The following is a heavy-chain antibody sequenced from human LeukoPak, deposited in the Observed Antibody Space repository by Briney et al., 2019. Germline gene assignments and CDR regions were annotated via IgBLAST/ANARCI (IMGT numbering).Heavy chain of an antibody. CDR3: ARALWGYFDL. CDR2: IYHSGST. CDR1: GGSISSSSYY. Sequence: SETLSLTCTVSGGSISSSSYYWGWIRQPPGKGLEWIGYIYHSGSTYYNPSLKSRVTISVDRSKNQFSLKLSSVTAADTAVYYCARALWGYFDLWGRGTLVTVSS. J-gene: IGHJ2*01. V-gene: IGHV4-39*07. D-gene: IGHD3-10*01.